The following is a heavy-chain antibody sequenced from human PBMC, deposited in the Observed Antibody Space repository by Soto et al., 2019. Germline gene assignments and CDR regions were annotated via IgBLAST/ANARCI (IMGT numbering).Heavy chain of an antibody. CDR2: IYYSGST. J-gene: IGHJ4*02. Sequence: SETLSLTCTVSGGSISSYYWSWIRQPPGKGLEWIGYIYYSGSTNYNPSLKSRVTISVDTSENQFSLKLSSVTAADTAVYYCARARAYSSSWYVTDYWGQGTLVTAPQ. CDR3: ARARAYSSSWYVTDY. CDR1: GGSISSYY. V-gene: IGHV4-59*01. D-gene: IGHD6-13*01.